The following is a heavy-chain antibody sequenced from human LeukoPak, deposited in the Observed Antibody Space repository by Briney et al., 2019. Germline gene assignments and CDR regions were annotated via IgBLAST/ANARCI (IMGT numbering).Heavy chain of an antibody. CDR1: GYSISNGYY. V-gene: IGHV4-38-2*02. CDR3: ARGPYSYDSSGAFDI. D-gene: IGHD3-22*01. J-gene: IGHJ3*02. CDR2: VSHRGST. Sequence: PSETLSLTCTVSGYSISNGYYWGWIRQSPGKGLEWVGSVSHRGSTYYNPSLRSRVTISVDRSKQKFSLKLTSVIAADTAVYFCARGPYSYDSSGAFDIWGQGTMVTVSS.